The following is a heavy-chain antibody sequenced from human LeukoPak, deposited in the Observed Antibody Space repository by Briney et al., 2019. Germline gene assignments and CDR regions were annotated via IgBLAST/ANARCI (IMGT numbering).Heavy chain of an antibody. CDR1: GYTFTTYA. D-gene: IGHD4-23*01. CDR3: ARDQGADTVVTPHFDY. Sequence: GASVKVSCKTSGYTFTTYAISWVRQAPGQGLEWMGGIIPIFGTANYAQKFQGRVTITADESTSTAYMELSSLRSEDTAVYYCARDQGADTVVTPHFDYWGQGTLVTVSS. J-gene: IGHJ4*02. CDR2: IIPIFGTA. V-gene: IGHV1-69*13.